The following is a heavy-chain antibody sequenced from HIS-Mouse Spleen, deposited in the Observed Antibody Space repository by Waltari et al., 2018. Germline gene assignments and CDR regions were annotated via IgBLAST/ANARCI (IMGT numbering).Heavy chain of an antibody. CDR2: IYYSGST. Sequence: QLQLQESGPGLVKPSETQSLPRTVSGCSISSRSYYWGWLRQPPGKGLEWIGGIYYSGSTYYNPSLKSRVTISVDTSKNQFSLKLSSVTAADTAVYYCAREIPYSSSWYDWYFDLWGRGTLVTVSS. J-gene: IGHJ2*01. V-gene: IGHV4-39*07. CDR3: AREIPYSSSWYDWYFDL. CDR1: GCSISSRSYY. D-gene: IGHD6-13*01.